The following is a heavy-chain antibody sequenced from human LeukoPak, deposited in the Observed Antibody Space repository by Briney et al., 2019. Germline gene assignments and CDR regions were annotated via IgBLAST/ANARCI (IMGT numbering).Heavy chain of an antibody. D-gene: IGHD4-23*01. CDR3: ARYGGNSGFDY. CDR2: IYYSGST. CDR1: GGPISSYY. J-gene: IGHJ4*02. V-gene: IGHV4-59*12. Sequence: SEPLSLTCTVSGGPISSYYWSWIRQPPGKGLEWTGYIYYSGSTNYNPSLKSRVTISVDTSKNQFSLKLSSVTAADTAVYYCARYGGNSGFDYWGQGTLVTVSS.